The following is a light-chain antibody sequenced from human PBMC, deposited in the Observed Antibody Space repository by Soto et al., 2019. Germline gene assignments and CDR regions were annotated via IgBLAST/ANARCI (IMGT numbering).Light chain of an antibody. CDR1: QSVSSN. Sequence: EIVMTQSPATLSVSPGERATLSCRASQSVSSNLAWYQQKRGQAPRLLIYGASTRATGIPARFSGSGSGTEFTLTISSLQSEDFAGYYCQQYNNWHPYTFGQGTKLEIK. CDR3: QQYNNWHPYT. V-gene: IGKV3-15*01. CDR2: GAS. J-gene: IGKJ2*01.